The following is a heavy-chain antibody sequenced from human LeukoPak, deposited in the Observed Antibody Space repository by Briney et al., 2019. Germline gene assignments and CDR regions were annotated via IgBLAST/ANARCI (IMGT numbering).Heavy chain of an antibody. CDR2: IYHSGST. J-gene: IGHJ5*02. CDR3: ASLGGGYCSSTSCYEFRGWFDP. D-gene: IGHD2-2*03. CDR1: GASVSSSGYY. V-gene: IGHV4-61*08. Sequence: SETLSLTCTVSGASVSSSGYYWSWIRQPPGKGLEWIGYIYHSGSTNYNPSLKSRVTISVDTSKNQFSLKLTSMTAADTAVYYCASLGGGYCSSTSCYEFRGWFDPWGQGTLVTVSS.